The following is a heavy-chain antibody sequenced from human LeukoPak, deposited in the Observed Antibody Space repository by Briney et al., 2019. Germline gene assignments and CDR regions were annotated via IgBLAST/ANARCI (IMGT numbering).Heavy chain of an antibody. V-gene: IGHV5-10-1*01. CDR2: IDPSDSYT. D-gene: IGHD2-15*01. CDR1: GYSFTSYW. Sequence: GESLKISCKGSGYSFTSYWISWVRQMPGKGLEWMGRIDPSDSYTNYSPSFQGHVTISADKSISTAYLQWSSLKASDTAMYYCARRGRYCSGANCYYFDFWGQGTLVIVFS. CDR3: ARRGRYCSGANCYYFDF. J-gene: IGHJ4*02.